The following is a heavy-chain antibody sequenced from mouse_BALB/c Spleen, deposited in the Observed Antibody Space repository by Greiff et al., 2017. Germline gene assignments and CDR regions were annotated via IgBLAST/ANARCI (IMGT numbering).Heavy chain of an antibody. Sequence: VNVVESGPGLVAPSQSLSITCTVSGFSLTGYGVNWVRQPPGKGLEWLGMIWGDGSTDYNSALKSRLSISKDNSKSQVFLKMNSLQTDDTARYYCARAGIYDYDGFAYWGQGTLVTVSA. CDR3: ARAGIYDYDGFAY. CDR1: GFSLTGYG. CDR2: IWGDGST. J-gene: IGHJ3*01. D-gene: IGHD2-4*01. V-gene: IGHV2-6-7*01.